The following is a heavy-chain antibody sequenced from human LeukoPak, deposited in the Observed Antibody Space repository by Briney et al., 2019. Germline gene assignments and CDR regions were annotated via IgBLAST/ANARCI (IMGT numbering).Heavy chain of an antibody. V-gene: IGHV3-23*01. CDR3: AKDRLIYGYNLYFDY. J-gene: IGHJ4*02. CDR1: GFTFSSYA. Sequence: GGSLRLSCAASGFTFSSYAMSWVRQAPGKGLEWVSAISGSGGSTYYADSVKGRFTISRDNSKNTLYLQMNNLRAEDTAVYYCAKDRLIYGYNLYFDYWGQGTLVTVSS. CDR2: ISGSGGST. D-gene: IGHD5-24*01.